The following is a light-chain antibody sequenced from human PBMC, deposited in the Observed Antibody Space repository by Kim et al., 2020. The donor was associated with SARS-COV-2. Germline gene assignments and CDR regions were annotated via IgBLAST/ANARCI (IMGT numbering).Light chain of an antibody. CDR1: QSVSGN. CDR3: QQYNNRPPWT. CDR2: GVS. Sequence: SGGESATSSCRASQSVSGNLAWYQQTPGQAPRLLIYGVSTRATGIPARFSGSGSGTEFTLTISRLQSEDFAVYYCQQYNNRPPWTFGQRTKVDIK. V-gene: IGKV3-15*01. J-gene: IGKJ1*01.